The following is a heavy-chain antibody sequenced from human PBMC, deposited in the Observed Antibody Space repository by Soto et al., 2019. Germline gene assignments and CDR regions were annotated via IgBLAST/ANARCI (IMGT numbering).Heavy chain of an antibody. CDR1: GFTFSNAW. Sequence: EVQLVESGGGLVKPGGSLRLSCAASGFTFSNAWMNWVRQAPGKGLEWVGRIKSKTDGRTTDYAAPVKGRFTISRDDSKNTLYLQMNSLKTEDTAVYYCIVRYPYYFDYWGQGTLVTVSS. D-gene: IGHD2-21*01. J-gene: IGHJ4*02. V-gene: IGHV3-15*07. CDR3: IVRYPYYFDY. CDR2: IKSKTDGRTT.